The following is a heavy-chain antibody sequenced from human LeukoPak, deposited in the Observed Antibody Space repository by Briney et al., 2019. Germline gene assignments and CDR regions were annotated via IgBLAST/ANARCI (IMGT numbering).Heavy chain of an antibody. CDR1: GFSFDDYG. D-gene: IGHD2-15*01. J-gene: IGHJ3*02. CDR3: ARVGYCSGGSCYSAFAFDI. CDR2: INWNGGST. Sequence: GGSLRLSCAASGFSFDDYGMSWVRQAPGKGLEWVFYINWNGGSTSYADSVKGRFTISRDNVKNSLYLQMNGLRAEDTALYYCARVGYCSGGSCYSAFAFDIWGQGTMVTVSS. V-gene: IGHV3-20*04.